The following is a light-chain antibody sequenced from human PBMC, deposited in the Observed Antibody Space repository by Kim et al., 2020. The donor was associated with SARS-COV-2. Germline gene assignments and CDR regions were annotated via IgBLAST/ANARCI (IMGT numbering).Light chain of an antibody. CDR2: QDT. CDR3: QVWASSTVV. Sequence: ESPGQTSTITCSGDELGEKYVCWYQQKPGQPPVLVIYQDTKRPSGIPERFSGSNSGNTATLTISGAHAMDEADYFCQVWASSTVVFGGGTKLTVL. V-gene: IGLV3-1*01. CDR1: ELGEKY. J-gene: IGLJ2*01.